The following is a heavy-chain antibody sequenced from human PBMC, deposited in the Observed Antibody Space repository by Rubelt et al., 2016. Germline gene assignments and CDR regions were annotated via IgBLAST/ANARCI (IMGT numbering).Heavy chain of an antibody. CDR1: GYSFTSNW. V-gene: IGHV5-10-1*01. J-gene: IGHJ6*02. Sequence: PGESLKISCKDSGYSFTSNWIGWVRQMPGKGLEWMGRIDPSVSYSNYSPSFQGHVTISADKSTSTAYLQWSSLQASDTAMYYCARLYQNGMDVWGQGTTVSVSS. D-gene: IGHD2-8*01. CDR2: IDPSVSYS. CDR3: ARLYQNGMDV.